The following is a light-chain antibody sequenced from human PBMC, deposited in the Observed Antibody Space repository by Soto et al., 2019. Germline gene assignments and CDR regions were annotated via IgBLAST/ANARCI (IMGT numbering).Light chain of an antibody. CDR3: CSYAGSYTYV. CDR2: DVS. CDR1: SSDVGGYNY. V-gene: IGLV2-11*01. Sequence: VLTQPRSVSGSPGQSVTISCTGTSSDVGGYNYVSWYQQHPGKAPKLMIYDVSKRPSGVPDRFSGSKSGNTASLTISGLQAEDEAGYYCCSYAGSYTYVFGTGTKVTVL. J-gene: IGLJ1*01.